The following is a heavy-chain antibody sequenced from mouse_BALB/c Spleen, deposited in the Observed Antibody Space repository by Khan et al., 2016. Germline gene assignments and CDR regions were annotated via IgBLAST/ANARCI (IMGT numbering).Heavy chain of an antibody. CDR1: GFTFSDYY. J-gene: IGHJ1*01. D-gene: IGHD1-1*01. CDR3: ARNYCNYGYFDV. V-gene: IGHV5-4*02. Sequence: EVELVESGGGLVRPGGSLKLSCAASGFTFSDYYMYWIRQTPEKRLEWVATISDGGNYPYYPDSVKGRFTISTDNAKNNLYLQMSSLKSEDTAMYDCARNYCNYGYFDVGGAGTTVTVSS. CDR2: ISDGGNYP.